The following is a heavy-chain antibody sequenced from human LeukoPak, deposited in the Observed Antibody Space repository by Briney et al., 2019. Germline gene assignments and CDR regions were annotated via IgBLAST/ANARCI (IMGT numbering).Heavy chain of an antibody. Sequence: GGSLRLSCAVSGITFSDYYMNWIRQAPGRALEWISYISPNSTYTDSADSVKGRFTISRDNAKNSLFLQIDSLRVEDTAVYYCAAGTAADYWGQGTLVAVSS. CDR3: AAGTAADY. D-gene: IGHD6-13*01. J-gene: IGHJ4*02. CDR1: GITFSDYY. CDR2: ISPNSTYT. V-gene: IGHV3-11*03.